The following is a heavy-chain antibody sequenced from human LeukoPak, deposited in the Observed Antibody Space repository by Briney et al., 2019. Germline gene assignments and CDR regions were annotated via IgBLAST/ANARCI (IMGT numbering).Heavy chain of an antibody. CDR3: TRIRRAGRDLTGLDDY. J-gene: IGHJ4*02. CDR2: IYYGGSA. V-gene: IGHV4-59*01. CDR1: GGSISSYY. D-gene: IGHD3-9*01. Sequence: SETLSLTCTVSGGSISSYYWSWIRQPPGKGLEWIGYIYYGGSANYNPSLKSRVTISLDTSKNQFSLKLTSVTAADTAVYYCTRIRRAGRDLTGLDDYWGQGTLVTVSS.